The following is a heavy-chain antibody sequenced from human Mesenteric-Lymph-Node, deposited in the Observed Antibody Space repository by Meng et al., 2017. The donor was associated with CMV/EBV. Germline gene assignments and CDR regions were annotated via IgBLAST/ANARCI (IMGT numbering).Heavy chain of an antibody. Sequence: ASVKVSCKVSGYTLTEFSIHWVRQAPGKGLEWMGGFDREGGETVYAQKFQGRVTMTEDTSTDTAYMEVSSLRSDDTAVYYCARVGGEVITRHDIDYWGQGTLVTVSS. CDR3: ARVGGEVITRHDIDY. V-gene: IGHV1-24*01. CDR2: FDREGGET. J-gene: IGHJ4*02. D-gene: IGHD1-14*01. CDR1: GYTLTEFS.